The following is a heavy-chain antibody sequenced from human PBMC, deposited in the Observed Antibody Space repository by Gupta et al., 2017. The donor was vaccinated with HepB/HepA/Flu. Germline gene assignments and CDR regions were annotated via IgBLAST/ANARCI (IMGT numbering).Heavy chain of an antibody. CDR1: GGSFSDYY. CDR3: VLRVARGDKTRNLDY. V-gene: IGHV4-34*01. D-gene: IGHD3-10*01. CDR2: INPSGTT. J-gene: IGHJ4*02. Sequence: QVQLQQWGAGLLKPSETLSLTCAVYGGSFSDYYWTWIRQPPGTGLEWIGEINPSGTTKYNPHLKSRVSISVDMSKNQFSLKLSSVTAADTALYYCVLRVARGDKTRNLDYWGQGTLVTVSS.